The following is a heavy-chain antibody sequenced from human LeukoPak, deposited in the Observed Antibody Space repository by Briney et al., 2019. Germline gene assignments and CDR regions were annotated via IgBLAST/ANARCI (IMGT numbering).Heavy chain of an antibody. Sequence: PSETLSLTCTVSGVTISSYCWSWIRQPPGKGLEWIARISPGGSASGTSSYNPHLKRRVTMSVDTSKNVLSLKRTSVTAVDTALYYCTRSVAWSERFDSWGQGTLVTVFS. J-gene: IGHJ4*02. D-gene: IGHD1-1*01. CDR1: GVTISSYC. CDR3: TRSVAWSERFDS. CDR2: ISPGGSASGTS. V-gene: IGHV4-4*07.